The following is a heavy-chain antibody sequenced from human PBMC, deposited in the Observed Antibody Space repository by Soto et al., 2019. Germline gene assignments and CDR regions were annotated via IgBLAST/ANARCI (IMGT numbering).Heavy chain of an antibody. Sequence: PSETLSLTCTVSGGSISNPSYYWGWVRQPPGKGLEWIGDIFYTGRTYYSPSLKSRVTISIDTSKEQFSLNLTSVTAADTAVYFGAGLTFRIFVARDGRSNWFGPWGPGTLVTVSS. CDR1: GGSISNPSYY. CDR3: AGLTFRIFVARDGRSNWFGP. J-gene: IGHJ5*02. V-gene: IGHV4-39*01. CDR2: IFYTGRT. D-gene: IGHD3-3*01.